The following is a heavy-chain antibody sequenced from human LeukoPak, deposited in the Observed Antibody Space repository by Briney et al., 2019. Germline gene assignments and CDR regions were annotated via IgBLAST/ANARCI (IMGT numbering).Heavy chain of an antibody. CDR1: GGSISSYY. CDR2: IDYSGST. J-gene: IGHJ1*01. D-gene: IGHD6-13*01. Sequence: SETLSLTCTVSGGSISSYYWSWIRQPPGKGLEWIGYIDYSGSTIYNPSLKSRVTISVNTSKNQFSLQPSSVTAADTAVYYCARSGGLYTSTWYFHHWGQGTLVTVSS. CDR3: ARSGGLYTSTWYFHH. V-gene: IGHV4-59*01.